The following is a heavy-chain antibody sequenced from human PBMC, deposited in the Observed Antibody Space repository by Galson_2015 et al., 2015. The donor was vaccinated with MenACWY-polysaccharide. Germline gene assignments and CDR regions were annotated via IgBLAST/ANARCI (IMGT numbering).Heavy chain of an antibody. CDR1: GFSVSHFG. Sequence: SLRLSCAASGFSVSHFGMHWVRQAPGKGLEWVAVISYGGDSQYYGDSVRGRFTISTDTSNNTLYLQMTSLTTEDTAVYYCAKVMTYLYQYIDVWGQGTTVIVPS. J-gene: IGHJ6*03. CDR3: AKVMTYLYQYIDV. CDR2: ISYGGDSQ. V-gene: IGHV3-30*18. D-gene: IGHD2-2*01.